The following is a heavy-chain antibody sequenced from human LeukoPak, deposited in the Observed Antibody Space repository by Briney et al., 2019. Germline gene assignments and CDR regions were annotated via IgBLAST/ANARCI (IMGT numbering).Heavy chain of an antibody. V-gene: IGHV3-23*01. CDR1: EFTFSSYA. Sequence: GGSLRLSCAASEFTFSSYATSGVSQAPGKGLEGVSAISGSGGGTYYADSAKGRFTISSDNSKNTLYLQMTSLTAEDTAVYYCAKVLRSGLTLMPPTDYWGQGTPVTVSS. D-gene: IGHD3-22*01. J-gene: IGHJ4*02. CDR2: ISGSGGGT. CDR3: AKVLRSGLTLMPPTDY.